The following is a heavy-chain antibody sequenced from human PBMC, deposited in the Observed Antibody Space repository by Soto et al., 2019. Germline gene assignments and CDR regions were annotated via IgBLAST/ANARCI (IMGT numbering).Heavy chain of an antibody. CDR3: VKYRTVTTALPTDYYGMDV. V-gene: IGHV4-39*02. Sequence: QLQLQESGPGLVRPSENLSLTRSVSGGCHSTGYFYWHWIRRALGKGLELIGSIYYSGDSYYNPSRRRLATLSVYTTNNHFFFQLRSVTAADTSVYFCVKYRTVTTALPTDYYGMDVWGQGTTVTVAS. J-gene: IGHJ6*02. CDR1: GGCHSTGYFY. D-gene: IGHD6-6*01. CDR2: IYYSGDS.